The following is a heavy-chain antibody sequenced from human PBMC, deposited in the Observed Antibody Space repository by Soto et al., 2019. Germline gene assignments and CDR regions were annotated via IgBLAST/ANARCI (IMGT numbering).Heavy chain of an antibody. D-gene: IGHD6-13*01. CDR1: GFTFSSYG. CDR2: ISYDGSNK. CDR3: GELYHRKLRHSWDGGQGLDG. J-gene: IGHJ6*02. V-gene: IGHV3-30*18. Sequence: QVQLVESGGGVVQPGRSLRLSCAASGFTFSSYGMHWVRQAPGKGLEWVAVISYDGSNKYYADSVKGRFTISRDNSKNTPLAQMKSLRAEDTGWDYCGELYHRKLRHSWDGGQGLDGWGQGTTVPVSS.